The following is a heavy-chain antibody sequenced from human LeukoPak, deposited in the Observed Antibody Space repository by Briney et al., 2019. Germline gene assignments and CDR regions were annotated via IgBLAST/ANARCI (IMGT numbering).Heavy chain of an antibody. V-gene: IGHV4-59*01. J-gene: IGHJ6*03. CDR2: IYDSGGT. CDR1: RGSISSYY. CDR3: ARAGGYCSSTSCYGDYYYYYYMDV. D-gene: IGHD2-2*01. Sequence: SETLSLTRTVSRGSISSYYWSWIRPPLGKGLEWIGYIYDSGGTTYNPPLKSRVTISVDTSKNQFSLKPSSVTAADTAVYYCARAGGYCSSTSCYGDYYYYYYMDVWGKGTTVTVSS.